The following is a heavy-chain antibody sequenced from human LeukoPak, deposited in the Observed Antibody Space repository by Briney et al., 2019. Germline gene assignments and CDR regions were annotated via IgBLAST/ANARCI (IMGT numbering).Heavy chain of an antibody. J-gene: IGHJ6*03. V-gene: IGHV4-34*01. CDR1: GGPFSGYY. CDR3: ARGLRDGYTLGYYMDV. D-gene: IGHD5-24*01. CDR2: INHSGST. Sequence: PSETLSLTCAVYGGPFSGYYWSWIRQPPGKGLEWIGEINHSGSTNYNPSLKSRVTISVDTSKNQFSLKLGSVTAADTAVYYCARGLRDGYTLGYYMDVWGKGTTVTVSS.